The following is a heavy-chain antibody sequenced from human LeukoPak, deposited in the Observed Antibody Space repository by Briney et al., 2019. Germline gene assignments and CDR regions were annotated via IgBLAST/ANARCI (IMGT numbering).Heavy chain of an antibody. D-gene: IGHD6-19*01. CDR1: GGSFSGYY. Sequence: PSETLSLTCAVYGGSFSGYYWSWIRQPPGKGLEWIGEINHSGSTNYNPSLKSRVTISVDTSKNQFSLKLSSVTAADTAVYYCARLPRIAVADWGQGTLVTVSS. CDR2: INHSGST. CDR3: ARLPRIAVAD. V-gene: IGHV4-34*01. J-gene: IGHJ4*02.